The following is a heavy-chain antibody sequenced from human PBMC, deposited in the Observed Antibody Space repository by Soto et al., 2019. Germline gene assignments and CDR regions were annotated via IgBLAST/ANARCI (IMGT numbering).Heavy chain of an antibody. V-gene: IGHV3-30-3*01. D-gene: IGHD4-17*01. CDR3: ARALTPTTVVTFYYYGMDV. Sequence: RLSCAASGFTFSSYAMHLVRQAPGKGLEWVAVISYDGSNKYYADSVKGRFTISRDNSKNTLYLQMNSLRAEDTAVYYCARALTPTTVVTFYYYGMDVWGQGTTVTVSS. J-gene: IGHJ6*02. CDR2: ISYDGSNK. CDR1: GFTFSSYA.